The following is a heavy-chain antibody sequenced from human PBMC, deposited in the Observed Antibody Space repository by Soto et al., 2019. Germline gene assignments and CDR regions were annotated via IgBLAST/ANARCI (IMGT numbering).Heavy chain of an antibody. CDR3: ARQRAWNDAFDF. CDR2: IYPADSDT. V-gene: IGHV5-51*01. Sequence: GESRKISCKGSGYSFTTYWIGWVRQVPGKGLEWMGVIYPADSDTRYSPSFQGQVTFSVDKSLTTAYLQWNNLKASDTARYYCARQRAWNDAFDFWGQGTSVTVSS. J-gene: IGHJ4*02. D-gene: IGHD1-1*01. CDR1: GYSFTTYW.